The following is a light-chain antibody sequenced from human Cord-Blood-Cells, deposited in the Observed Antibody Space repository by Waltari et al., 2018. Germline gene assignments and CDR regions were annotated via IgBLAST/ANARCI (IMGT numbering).Light chain of an antibody. CDR2: GAS. V-gene: IGKV3-11*01. Sequence: EIVLTQSPATLSLSPGERATLSYRASQSVSSYLAWYQQNPGQAPRLLIYGASNRATGIPARFSGSGSVTDFTLTISSLEPEDFAVYYCQQRSNWPTFGPGTKVDIK. CDR3: QQRSNWPT. J-gene: IGKJ3*01. CDR1: QSVSSY.